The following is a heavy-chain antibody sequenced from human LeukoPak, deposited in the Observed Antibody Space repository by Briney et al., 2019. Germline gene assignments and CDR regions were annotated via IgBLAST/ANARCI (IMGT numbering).Heavy chain of an antibody. J-gene: IGHJ4*02. CDR2: INSDGSST. Sequence: PGGSLRLSCAASGFTFSSYWMHWVRQAPGKGLVWVSRINSDGSSTSYADSVKGRFTISRDNAKNTLYLQMNSLRAEDTAVYYCAKDFLRSMVRGVITRGIDYWGQGTLVTVSS. CDR3: AKDFLRSMVRGVITRGIDY. V-gene: IGHV3-74*01. D-gene: IGHD3-10*01. CDR1: GFTFSSYW.